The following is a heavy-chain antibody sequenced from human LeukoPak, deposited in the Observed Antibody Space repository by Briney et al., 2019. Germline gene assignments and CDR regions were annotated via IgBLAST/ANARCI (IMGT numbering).Heavy chain of an antibody. CDR1: GYTLTELS. CDR3: ATGLVKRLDSSGYYSGHDDAFDI. D-gene: IGHD3-22*01. CDR2: FDPEDGET. V-gene: IGHV1-24*01. J-gene: IGHJ3*02. Sequence: ASVKVSRKVSGYTLTELSMHWVRQAPGKGLEWMGGFDPEDGETIYAQKFQGRVTMTEDTSTDTAYMELSSLRSEDTAVYYCATGLVKRLDSSGYYSGHDDAFDIWGQGTMVTVSS.